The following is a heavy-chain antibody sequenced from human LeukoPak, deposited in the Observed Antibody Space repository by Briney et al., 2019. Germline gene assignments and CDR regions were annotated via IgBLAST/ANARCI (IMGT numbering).Heavy chain of an antibody. D-gene: IGHD5-12*01. CDR2: IIPIFGTA. CDR3: ARERRGYSGHFDY. J-gene: IGHJ4*02. CDR1: GGTFSSYA. Sequence: SVKVSCKSSGGTFSSYAISWVRQAPGQGLEWMGGIIPIFGTANYTQKFQGRVTITADESTSTAYMELSSLRSEDTAVYYCARERRGYSGHFDYWGQGTLVTVSS. V-gene: IGHV1-69*13.